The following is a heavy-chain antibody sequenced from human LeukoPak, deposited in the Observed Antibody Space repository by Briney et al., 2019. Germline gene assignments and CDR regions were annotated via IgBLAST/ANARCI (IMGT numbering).Heavy chain of an antibody. CDR1: GFTFRSYD. V-gene: IGHV3-13*01. D-gene: IGHD1-26*01. Sequence: AGGSLRLSCAASGFTFRSYDMHWVRQATGKGLEGVSAICTAGDTYYPGSVKGRVTISRENPKNSLYLQMHTLRAGHTAVYYCARARYSGSYFDHWRQGTLLTVSS. CDR3: ARARYSGSYFDH. J-gene: IGHJ4*02. CDR2: ICTAGDT.